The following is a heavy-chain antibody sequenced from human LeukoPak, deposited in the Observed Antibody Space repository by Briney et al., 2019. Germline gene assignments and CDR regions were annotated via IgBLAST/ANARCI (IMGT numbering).Heavy chain of an antibody. J-gene: IGHJ4*02. CDR2: ISGSGGST. V-gene: IGHV3-23*01. CDR1: GFTFSSYA. CDR3: AKTYSSGWYHDDY. D-gene: IGHD6-19*01. Sequence: HPGGSLRLSCAASGFTFSSYAMSWVRQAPGKGLEWVSAISGSGGSTYYADSVKGRFTISRDNSKNTLYLQMNSLGAEDTAVYYCAKTYSSGWYHDDYWGQGTLVTVSS.